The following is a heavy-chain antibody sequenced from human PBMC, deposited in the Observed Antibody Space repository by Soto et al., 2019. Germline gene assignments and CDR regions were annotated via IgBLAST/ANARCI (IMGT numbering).Heavy chain of an antibody. CDR1: RCTFSSYA. V-gene: IGHV3-23*01. Sequence: PVGSLRLSCAASRCTFSSYAMCWVRQSPGKGLEWVSSISVSGGSTYYADSVKGRFTISRDNSKNTPYLQMNSLRAEDTAVYYCAKDGYSITRNKPLDYWGQGTLVTVSS. J-gene: IGHJ4*02. CDR3: AKDGYSITRNKPLDY. D-gene: IGHD2-2*01. CDR2: ISVSGGST.